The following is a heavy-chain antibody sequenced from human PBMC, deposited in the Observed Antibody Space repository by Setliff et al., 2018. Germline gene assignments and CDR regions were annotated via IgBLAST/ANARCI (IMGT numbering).Heavy chain of an antibody. CDR1: DGSIRSGDY. CDR3: ARAKDGYDFEYFDY. D-gene: IGHD5-12*01. CDR2: IHHTGTT. V-gene: IGHV4-31*03. J-gene: IGHJ4*02. Sequence: KTSETLSLTCTVSDGSIRSGDYWGWLRQHPGKGLEWIGYIHHTGTTFYNPSLRCRVTISVDTSKNQLPLKLTSLTAADTAVYYCARAKDGYDFEYFDYWGQGTPVTVSS.